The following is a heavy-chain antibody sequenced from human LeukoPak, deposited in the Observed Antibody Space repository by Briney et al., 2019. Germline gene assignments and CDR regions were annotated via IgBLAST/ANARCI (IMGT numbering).Heavy chain of an antibody. CDR2: MYNSGST. CDR1: GDSISSYY. D-gene: IGHD2-21*02. Sequence: SETLSLTCSVSGDSISSYYWSWIRQPPGKGLEWIGYMYNSGSTNYNPSLKSRVTISVDTSKNQFSLMLSSVTAADTAVYFCARGAGRCGGDCYSSDSWGQGTLVTVSS. CDR3: ARGAGRCGGDCYSSDS. J-gene: IGHJ4*02. V-gene: IGHV4-59*01.